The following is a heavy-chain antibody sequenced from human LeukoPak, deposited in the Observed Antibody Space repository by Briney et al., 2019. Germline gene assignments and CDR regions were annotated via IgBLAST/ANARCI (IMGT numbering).Heavy chain of an antibody. Sequence: GGSLRLSCAFSGITLSNYGMSWVPQAPGKGREWVAGIGAIGGGTNYAASVKGRFTISRDNPKNTLYLQMNSLRAEDTAVYFCAKRGVVIRVILVGFHKEAYYFDSWGQGALVTVSS. CDR3: AKRGVVIRVILVGFHKEAYYFDS. J-gene: IGHJ4*02. D-gene: IGHD3-22*01. CDR2: IGAIGGGT. V-gene: IGHV3-23*01. CDR1: GITLSNYG.